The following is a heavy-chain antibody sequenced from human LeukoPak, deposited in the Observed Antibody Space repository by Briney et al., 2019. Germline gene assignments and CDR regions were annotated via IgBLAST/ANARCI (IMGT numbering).Heavy chain of an antibody. D-gene: IGHD2-21*01. CDR3: ARNIPVTRWGY. CDR2: IYSGGST. J-gene: IGHJ4*02. V-gene: IGHV3-66*01. Sequence: HPGGSLRLSCAASGFTVSNNYMTWVRQAPGKRLEWVSLIYSGGSTYYADSVKGRFTISRDNSKNTVYLQMNSLRAEDTAVYYCARNIPVTRWGYWGQGTLVTVSS. CDR1: GFTVSNNY.